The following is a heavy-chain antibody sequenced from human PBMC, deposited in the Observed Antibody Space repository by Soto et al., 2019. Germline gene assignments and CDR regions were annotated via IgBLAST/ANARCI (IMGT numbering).Heavy chain of an antibody. D-gene: IGHD5-12*01. Sequence: QVQLVQSGAEVKKPGASVKVSCKVSGYTLTELSMHWVRQAPGKGLEWMGGFDPEDGETSYAQKFQGRVTMTEDTSTDTAYMELSSLRSEDTAVDYCATLHPGEMATIRWFDPWGQGTLVTVSS. CDR2: FDPEDGET. V-gene: IGHV1-24*01. CDR1: GYTLTELS. CDR3: ATLHPGEMATIRWFDP. J-gene: IGHJ5*02.